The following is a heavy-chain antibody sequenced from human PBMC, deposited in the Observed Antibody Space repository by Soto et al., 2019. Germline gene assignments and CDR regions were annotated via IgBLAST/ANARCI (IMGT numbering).Heavy chain of an antibody. CDR2: INPFDGSR. Sequence: ASVKVSCKASGYIFTSYYLHWVRQAPGQGLEWMGWINPFDGSRMFAQSFQGRVTMTTDTSTSTAYMELRSLRSDDTAVYYCARGTPVETGNYWGQGTLVTVSS. V-gene: IGHV1-46*01. D-gene: IGHD4-17*01. J-gene: IGHJ4*02. CDR1: GYIFTSYY. CDR3: ARGTPVETGNY.